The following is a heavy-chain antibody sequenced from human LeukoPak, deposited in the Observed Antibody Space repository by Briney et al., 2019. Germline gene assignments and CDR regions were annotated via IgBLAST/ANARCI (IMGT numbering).Heavy chain of an antibody. CDR2: ISGSGGST. V-gene: IGHV3-23*01. CDR3: AKDKGEWFGESWFDP. CDR1: GFTFSSYA. Sequence: GRSLRLSCAASGFTFSSYAMSWVRQAPGKGLEWVSAISGSGGSTYYADSVKGRFTISRDNSKNTLYLQMNSLRAEDTAVYYCAKDKGEWFGESWFDPWGQGTLVTVSS. J-gene: IGHJ5*02. D-gene: IGHD3-10*01.